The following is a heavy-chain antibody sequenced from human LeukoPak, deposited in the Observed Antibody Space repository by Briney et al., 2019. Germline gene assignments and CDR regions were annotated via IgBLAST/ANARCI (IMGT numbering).Heavy chain of an antibody. CDR1: GFTLSSYS. CDR2: ISSSSSYI. Sequence: PGGSLRLSCAASGFTLSSYSMNWVRQAPGKGLEWVSSISSSSSYIYYADSVKGRFTISRDNAKNSLYLQMNSLRAEDTAVYYCARASYDSSGYYEWFFDYWGQGTLVTVSS. D-gene: IGHD3-22*01. CDR3: ARASYDSSGYYEWFFDY. V-gene: IGHV3-21*01. J-gene: IGHJ4*02.